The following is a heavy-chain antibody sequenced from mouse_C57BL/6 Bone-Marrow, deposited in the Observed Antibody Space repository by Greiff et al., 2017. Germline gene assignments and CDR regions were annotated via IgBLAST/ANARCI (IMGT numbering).Heavy chain of an antibody. J-gene: IGHJ1*03. Sequence: EVKLMESGGDLVKPGGSLKLSCAASGFTFSSYGMSWVRQTPDKRLEWVATISSGGIFNYYPASVKGRVTISRDNAKNTLYLQMSSLKSEDTAMYYVARHGYYYGSSYWYFDVWVTGTTVTVSS. CDR3: ARHGYYYGSSYWYFDV. CDR1: GFTFSSYG. V-gene: IGHV5-6*01. D-gene: IGHD1-1*01. CDR2: ISSGGIFN.